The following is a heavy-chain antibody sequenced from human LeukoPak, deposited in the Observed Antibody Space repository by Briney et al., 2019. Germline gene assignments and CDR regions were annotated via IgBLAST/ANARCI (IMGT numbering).Heavy chain of an antibody. V-gene: IGHV3-23*01. CDR3: AKPPRSTTVTANVFDY. CDR2: ISGSGGST. CDR1: GFTFSSYA. J-gene: IGHJ4*02. Sequence: PGGSLRLSCAASGFTFSSYAMSWLRQAPGKGREWVSAISGSGGSTYYADSVRGRFTISRDNSKNTLYLQMNSLRAEDTAVYYCAKPPRSTTVTANVFDYWGQGTLVTVSS. D-gene: IGHD4-17*01.